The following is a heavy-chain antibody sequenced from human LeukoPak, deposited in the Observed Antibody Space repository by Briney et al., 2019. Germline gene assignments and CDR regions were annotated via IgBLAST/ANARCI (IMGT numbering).Heavy chain of an antibody. J-gene: IGHJ5*02. D-gene: IGHD2-21*01. CDR1: GFPFSSYA. V-gene: IGHV3-23*01. CDR2: ISGSGGST. Sequence: GGSLRLSCAASGFPFSSYAMSWVRQAPGKGLPGVSAISGSGGSTYYADSVKGRFTLSRDNSKNTLYLQMNSLRAEDTAVYYCAKVIPSGWFVPRGQGTLVTASS. CDR3: AKVIPSGWFVP.